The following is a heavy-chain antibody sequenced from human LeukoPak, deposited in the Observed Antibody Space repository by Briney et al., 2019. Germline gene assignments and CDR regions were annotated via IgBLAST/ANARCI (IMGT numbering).Heavy chain of an antibody. CDR3: ARENVMVRGVHESNYFDY. Sequence: QSGGSLRLSCAASGFTFSSYEMNWVRQAPGKGLEWVSYISSSGSTIYYADSVKGRFTISRDNAKNSLYLQMNSLRAEDTAVYYCARENVMVRGVHESNYFDYWGQGTLVTVSS. J-gene: IGHJ4*02. CDR2: ISSSGSTI. D-gene: IGHD3-10*01. CDR1: GFTFSSYE. V-gene: IGHV3-48*03.